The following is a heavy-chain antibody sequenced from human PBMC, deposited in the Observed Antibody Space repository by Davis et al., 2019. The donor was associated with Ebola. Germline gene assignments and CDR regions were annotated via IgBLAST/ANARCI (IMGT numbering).Heavy chain of an antibody. V-gene: IGHV3-21*05. CDR2: ISGDSLYT. CDR1: GFVFSSYV. D-gene: IGHD2-21*02. J-gene: IGHJ2*01. Sequence: GESLKISCAASGFVFSSYVMSWVRRAPGKGLEWVSYISGDSLYTNYADSVRGRLTISRDDAKNSLYLQMNSLRAEDTAVYYCVRDPALVVTGGGWFFGLWGRGTLVTVSS. CDR3: VRDPALVVTGGGWFFGL.